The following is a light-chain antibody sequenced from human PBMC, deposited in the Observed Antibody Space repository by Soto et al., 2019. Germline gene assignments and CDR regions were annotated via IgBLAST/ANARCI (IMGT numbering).Light chain of an antibody. J-gene: IGLJ1*01. Sequence: QSALTQPASVSGSPGQSITISCTGTSSDIGTYDYVSWYQQHPGKAPKLMIYEVTNLPSGVSNRFSASKSGNTASLTISGLQAEDEADYYCSSYSSASSRVFGTGTKATVL. CDR2: EVT. V-gene: IGLV2-14*01. CDR3: SSYSSASSRV. CDR1: SSDIGTYDY.